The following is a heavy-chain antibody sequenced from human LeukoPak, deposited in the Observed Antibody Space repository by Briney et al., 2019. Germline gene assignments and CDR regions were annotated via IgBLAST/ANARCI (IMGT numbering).Heavy chain of an antibody. J-gene: IGHJ3*02. Sequence: SETLSLTCTVSGGSMSSYYWDWIRQPPGKRLEWIGNIYYSGSTDYNPSLKTRVTMSVDTSSNRFSLQVNSVTAADTAVYYCARHVAYGPLEIWGQGTMVTVSS. CDR3: ARHVAYGPLEI. CDR2: IYYSGST. CDR1: GGSMSSYY. V-gene: IGHV4-59*04. D-gene: IGHD3-10*01.